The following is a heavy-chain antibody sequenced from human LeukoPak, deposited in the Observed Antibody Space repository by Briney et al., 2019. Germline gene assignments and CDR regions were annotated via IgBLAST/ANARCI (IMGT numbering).Heavy chain of an antibody. CDR1: GFTVSSNY. V-gene: IGHV3-66*01. CDR2: IYSGGST. Sequence: PGGSLRLSCAASGFTVSSNYMSWVRQAPGKGLEWVSVIYSGGSTYYADSVKGRFTISRDNSKNTLYLQMNSLRAEDTAVYYCARDGREHYYYYMDVWGKGTTVTVSS. D-gene: IGHD1-1*01. CDR3: ARDGREHYYYYMDV. J-gene: IGHJ6*03.